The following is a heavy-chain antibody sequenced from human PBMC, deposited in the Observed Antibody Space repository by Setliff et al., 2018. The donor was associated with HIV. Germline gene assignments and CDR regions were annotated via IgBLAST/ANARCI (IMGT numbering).Heavy chain of an antibody. V-gene: IGHV4-61*09. J-gene: IGHJ6*03. CDR2: IYTSGST. Sequence: SETLSLTCTVSGGSISSGSYYWSWIRQPAGKGLEWIGHIYTSGSTNYNPSLKSRVSISVDTSKNQFSLMLSSLTAADTAVYYCARDRSGYCGSSSCPSYYYYYMDVWGKGTTVTVSS. CDR3: ARDRSGYCGSSSCPSYYYYYMDV. CDR1: GGSISSGSYY. D-gene: IGHD2-2*01.